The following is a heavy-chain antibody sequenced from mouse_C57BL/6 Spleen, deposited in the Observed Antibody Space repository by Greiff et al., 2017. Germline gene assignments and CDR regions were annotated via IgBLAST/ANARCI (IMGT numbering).Heavy chain of an antibody. CDR2: ISSGSSTI. J-gene: IGHJ4*01. CDR3: ARDGYYYAMDD. Sequence: VKLMESGGGLVKPGGSLKLSCAASGFTFSDYGMHWVRQAPEKGLEWVAYISSGSSTIYYADTVKGRFTISRDNAKNTLFLQMTSLRSEDTAMYYCARDGYYYAMDDWGQGTSVTVSS. V-gene: IGHV5-17*01. D-gene: IGHD2-3*01. CDR1: GFTFSDYG.